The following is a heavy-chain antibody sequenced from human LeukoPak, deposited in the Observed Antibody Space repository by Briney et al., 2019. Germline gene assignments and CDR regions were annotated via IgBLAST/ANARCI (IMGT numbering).Heavy chain of an antibody. CDR1: GYTFTGYY. V-gene: IGHV1-2*02. CDR3: ARDLSSSSWAYYYYYGMDV. Sequence: GASVKVSCKASGYTFTGYYMHWVRQAPGQGLEWMGWINPNSGGTNYAQKFQGRVTMTRDTSISTAYMELSRLRSDDTAVYYCARDLSSSSWAYYYYYGMDVWGRGTTVTVSS. J-gene: IGHJ6*02. CDR2: INPNSGGT. D-gene: IGHD6-13*01.